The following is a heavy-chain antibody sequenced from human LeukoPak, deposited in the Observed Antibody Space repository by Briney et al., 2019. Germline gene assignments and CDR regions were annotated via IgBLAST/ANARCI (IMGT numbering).Heavy chain of an antibody. CDR3: AREQLDAEYFQH. CDR2: RWYDGSNK. J-gene: IGHJ1*01. V-gene: IGHV3-33*01. D-gene: IGHD6-13*01. CDR1: GFTFSSYG. Sequence: GGSLRLSCAASGFTFSSYGMHWVRQAPGKGLEWVAVRWYDGSNKYYADSVKGRFTISRDNSKNTLYLQMNSLRAEDTAVYYCAREQLDAEYFQHWGQGTLVTVSS.